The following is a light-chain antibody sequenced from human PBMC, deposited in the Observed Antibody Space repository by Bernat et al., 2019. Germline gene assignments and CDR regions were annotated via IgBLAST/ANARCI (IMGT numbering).Light chain of an antibody. V-gene: IGKV2-24*01. CDR1: QSLVHSDGNTY. CDR3: MQGTQSPQT. Sequence: DIVMTQTPLSSPVTLGQPASISCRSSQSLVHSDGNTYLSWFQQRPGQPPRLLIYKISKRFSGVTDRFSGSGAGTDFTLKISRVEAEDVGVYYCMQGTQSPQTFGQGTKVEIK. CDR2: KIS. J-gene: IGKJ1*01.